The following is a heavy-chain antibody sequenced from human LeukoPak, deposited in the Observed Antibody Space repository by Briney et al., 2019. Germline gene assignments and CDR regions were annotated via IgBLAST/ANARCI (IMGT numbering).Heavy chain of an antibody. V-gene: IGHV4-39*06. CDR1: GGSISSSSYY. J-gene: IGHJ4*02. Sequence: SETLSLTCTVPGGSISSSSYYWGWIRQPPGNGLEWIGSIYYSVSTYYNPSLKSRVTISVDTSKNQFPLKLSSVTAADTAVYYCARVPTVTFFDYWGQGTLVTVSS. D-gene: IGHD4-17*01. CDR3: ARVPTVTFFDY. CDR2: IYYSVST.